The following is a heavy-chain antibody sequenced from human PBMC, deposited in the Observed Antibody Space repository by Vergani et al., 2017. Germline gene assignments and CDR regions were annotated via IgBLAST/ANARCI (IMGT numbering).Heavy chain of an antibody. Sequence: EVQPVESGGSLVRPGGSLRLSCAVSGFTFNDYGMTWVRQTPGKGLEWVSSISYNGDRATYRDSVKGRFTVSRDSAKNSLYLQMNNLRAEDTALYYCARDENYGGQYFDSWGQGTLVTVSS. CDR1: GFTFNDYG. V-gene: IGHV3-20*04. J-gene: IGHJ4*02. CDR2: ISYNGDRA. D-gene: IGHD4-23*01. CDR3: ARDENYGGQYFDS.